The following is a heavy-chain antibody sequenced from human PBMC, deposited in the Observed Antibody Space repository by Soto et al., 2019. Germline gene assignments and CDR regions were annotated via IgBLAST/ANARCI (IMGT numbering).Heavy chain of an antibody. Sequence: PSETLGLSCIVSDDSFSDYYWNWIRQVPGKGLEWIGFVFHSATTSYNPSLKTRVAISDDTSKKQFSLRLTSVTAADTAIYYCARGHYSSGWPIDHWGQGIMVTVSS. D-gene: IGHD6-19*01. CDR1: DDSFSDYY. J-gene: IGHJ4*02. V-gene: IGHV4-59*01. CDR3: ARGHYSSGWPIDH. CDR2: VFHSATT.